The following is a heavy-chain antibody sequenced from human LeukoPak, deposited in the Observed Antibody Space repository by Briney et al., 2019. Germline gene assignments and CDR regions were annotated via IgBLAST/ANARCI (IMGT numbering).Heavy chain of an antibody. CDR3: ASRHRTPAYCGGVCYSPPPR. V-gene: IGHV1-69*05. J-gene: IGHJ4*02. D-gene: IGHD2-21*02. Sequence: SVTVSCKASGGTFSSYAISWVRQAPGHGLEWMGGIIPIFGTANYAQKFQGRVTITTDESTSTAYMELSSLRSEDTGVYFCASRHRTPAYCGGVCYSPPPRWGQGTVVTVSS. CDR2: IIPIFGTA. CDR1: GGTFSSYA.